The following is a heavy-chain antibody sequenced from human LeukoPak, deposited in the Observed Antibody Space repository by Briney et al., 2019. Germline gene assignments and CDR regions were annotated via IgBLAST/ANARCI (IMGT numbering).Heavy chain of an antibody. Sequence: PSQTLSLTCTVSGGSISSGGYYWSWIRQPPGKGLEWIGYIYHSGSTYYNPSLKSRVTISVDRSKNQFSLKLSSVTAADTAVYYCASYQLPPAFDIWGQGTMVTVSS. J-gene: IGHJ3*02. CDR3: ASYQLPPAFDI. V-gene: IGHV4-30-2*01. CDR2: IYHSGST. CDR1: GGSISSGGYY. D-gene: IGHD2-2*01.